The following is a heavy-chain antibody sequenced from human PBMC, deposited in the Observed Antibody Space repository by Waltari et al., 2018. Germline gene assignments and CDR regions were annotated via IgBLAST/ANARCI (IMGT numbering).Heavy chain of an antibody. CDR1: GGSISSSSFF. CDR3: ARHMPYYDSIYYFDY. CDR2: LYYTGNT. V-gene: IGHV4-39*01. Sequence: QLQLQESGPGLVKPSETLSLTCSVSGGSISSSSFFCGWIRQPPGKGLEWIGRLYYTGNTYYNPSRKSRVTISADTSKDQFSLKLSSVTAADTAVYYCARHMPYYDSIYYFDYWGQGTLVTVSS. J-gene: IGHJ4*02. D-gene: IGHD3-3*01.